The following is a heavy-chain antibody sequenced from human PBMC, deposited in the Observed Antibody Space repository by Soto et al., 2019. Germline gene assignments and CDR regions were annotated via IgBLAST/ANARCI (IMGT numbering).Heavy chain of an antibody. Sequence: EVQLLESGGGLVQPGGSLRLSCAASGFTFTSYSMNWVRQAPGKGLEWVSSVNSGGTGTYYAESVKGRFTISRDNSKNTVYLQMNSLRVEDTAIYYCAKTVEQQLVRCDFDIWGQGTMVTVSS. CDR3: AKTVEQQLVRCDFDI. V-gene: IGHV3-23*01. CDR1: GFTFTSYS. D-gene: IGHD6-13*01. J-gene: IGHJ3*02. CDR2: VNSGGTGT.